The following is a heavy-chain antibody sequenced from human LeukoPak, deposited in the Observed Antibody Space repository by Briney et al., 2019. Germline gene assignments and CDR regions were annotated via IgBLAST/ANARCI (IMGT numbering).Heavy chain of an antibody. V-gene: IGHV3-43*01. D-gene: IGHD5-24*01. CDR1: GFTFPDYT. J-gene: IGHJ4*02. CDR2: ITWDGDNT. CDR3: TKGDDYSYGFDY. Sequence: GGSLRLSCEASGFTFPDYTMHWVRQRPGKGLEWVSLITWDGDNTNYAASVRGRFTISRDNTRNSLFLQMNSLRPDDSGMYYCTKGDDYSYGFDYWGQGTLVAVSS.